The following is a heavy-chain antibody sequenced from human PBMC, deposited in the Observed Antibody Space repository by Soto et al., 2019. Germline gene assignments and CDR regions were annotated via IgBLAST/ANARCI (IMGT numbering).Heavy chain of an antibody. CDR1: GFTFSSYA. D-gene: IGHD2-2*01. CDR3: AKFGGYCSSTSCYGGPFDY. V-gene: IGHV3-23*01. CDR2: ISGSGGST. J-gene: IGHJ4*02. Sequence: PGGSLRLSCAASGFTFSSYAMSWVRQAPGKGLEWVSAISGSGGSTYYADSVKGRFTISRDNSKNTLYLQMNSLRAEDTAVYYCAKFGGYCSSTSCYGGPFDYWGQGTLVTVSS.